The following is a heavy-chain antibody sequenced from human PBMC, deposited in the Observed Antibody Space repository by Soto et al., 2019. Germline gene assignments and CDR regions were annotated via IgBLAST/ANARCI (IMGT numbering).Heavy chain of an antibody. V-gene: IGHV1-18*04. CDR1: GYTFTSYG. Sequence: ASVKVSCKASGYTFTSYGISWVRQAPGQGREWMGWISAYNGNTNYAQKLQGRVTMTTDTSTSTAYMELRSLRSDDTAVYYCARDNRYFDWSVSDYGMDVWGQGTTVTVSS. CDR2: ISAYNGNT. CDR3: ARDNRYFDWSVSDYGMDV. D-gene: IGHD3-9*01. J-gene: IGHJ6*02.